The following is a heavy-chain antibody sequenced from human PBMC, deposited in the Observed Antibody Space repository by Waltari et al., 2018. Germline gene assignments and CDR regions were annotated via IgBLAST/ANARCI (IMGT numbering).Heavy chain of an antibody. V-gene: IGHV3-74*01. D-gene: IGHD2-2*01. CDR1: GFTFSSYW. CDR2: INGDGGST. CDR3: TRTRYCSTTTCQVDWFDP. J-gene: IGHJ5*02. Sequence: EVQLVESGGGLVQPGGSLRLSCAASGFTFSSYWMHWVRQAPGKGLVWVSRINGDGGSTSNADSVKGRFTISRDNANKTLYLQMNSLRAEDTAVYYCTRTRYCSTTTCQVDWFDPWGQGTLVTVSS.